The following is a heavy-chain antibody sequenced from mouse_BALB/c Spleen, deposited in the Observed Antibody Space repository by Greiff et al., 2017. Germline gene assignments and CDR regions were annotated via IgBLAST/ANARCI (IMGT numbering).Heavy chain of an antibody. CDR2: ISSGSSTI. V-gene: IGHV5-17*02. D-gene: IGHD2-4*01. CDR1: GFTFSSFG. CDR3: ARAITTSHYAMDY. J-gene: IGHJ4*01. Sequence: EVQVVESGGGLVQPGGSRKLSCAASGFTFSSFGMHWVRQAPEKGLEWVAYISSGSSTIYYADTVKGRFTISRDNPKNTLFLQMTSLRSEDTAMYYCARAITTSHYAMDYWGQGTSVTVSS.